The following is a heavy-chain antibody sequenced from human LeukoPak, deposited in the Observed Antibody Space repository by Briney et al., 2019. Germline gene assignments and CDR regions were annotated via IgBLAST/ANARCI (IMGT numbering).Heavy chain of an antibody. Sequence: SETLSLTCTVSGGSPSSSSYYWGWIRQPPGKGLEWIGRIYYSGSTYYNPSLKSRVPISVDTSKNQFSLKLRSVTAADTAVYYCARRPRAGWFDPWGQGTLVTVSS. J-gene: IGHJ5*02. V-gene: IGHV4-39*01. CDR2: IYYSGST. CDR3: ARRPRAGWFDP. CDR1: GGSPSSSSYY.